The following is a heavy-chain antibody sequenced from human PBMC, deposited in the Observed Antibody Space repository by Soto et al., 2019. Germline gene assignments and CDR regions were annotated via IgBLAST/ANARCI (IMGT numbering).Heavy chain of an antibody. CDR2: ISAYNGNT. Sequence: ASVKVSCKASGYTFTSYGISWVRQAPGQGLEWMGWISAYNGNTNYAQKLQGRVTMTKDTSTSTAYMELRSLRSDDTAVYYCARVFKYSSGWTNWFDPWGQGTLVTVSS. V-gene: IGHV1-18*01. D-gene: IGHD6-19*01. J-gene: IGHJ5*02. CDR1: GYTFTSYG. CDR3: ARVFKYSSGWTNWFDP.